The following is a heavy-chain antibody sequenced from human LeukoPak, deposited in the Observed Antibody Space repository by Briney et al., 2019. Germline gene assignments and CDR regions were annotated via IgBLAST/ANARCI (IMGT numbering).Heavy chain of an antibody. CDR3: AKDLGF. V-gene: IGHV3-30*02. Sequence: GGSLRLSCAASGFTFSSYGMHWVRQAPGKGLEWVAFIRYDGSNKYYADSVRGRFTISRDNSKNTLYLQMNSLRAEDTAVYYCAKDLGFWGQGTLVTVSS. J-gene: IGHJ4*02. CDR1: GFTFSSYG. D-gene: IGHD3-10*01. CDR2: IRYDGSNK.